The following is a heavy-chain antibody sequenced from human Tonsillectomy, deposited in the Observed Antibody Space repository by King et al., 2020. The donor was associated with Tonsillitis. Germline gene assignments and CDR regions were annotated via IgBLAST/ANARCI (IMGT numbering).Heavy chain of an antibody. CDR3: ARHTRNEGWELLGD. CDR1: GSSISSSSYY. CDR2: IFYSGST. D-gene: IGHD1-26*01. V-gene: IGHV4-39*01. J-gene: IGHJ4*02. Sequence: QLQESGPGLVKPSETLSLTCTVSGSSISSSSYYWGWIRQPPGKGLEWIGSIFYSGSTYYNPSLKSRVTISVDTSKNQFSLKLNSVTAADTAVYYCARHTRNEGWELLGDWGQGTLVTVSS.